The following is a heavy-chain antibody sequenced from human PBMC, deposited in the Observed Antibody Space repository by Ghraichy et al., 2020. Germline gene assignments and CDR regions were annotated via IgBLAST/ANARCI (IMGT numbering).Heavy chain of an antibody. CDR3: ATREAFGDLYNHYMDV. CDR1: GGSIISHY. CDR2: VYFSGST. V-gene: IGHV4-59*11. J-gene: IGHJ6*03. D-gene: IGHD3-16*01. Sequence: SETLSLTCTVSGGSIISHYWSWIRQSPGKGLEWIGYVYFSGSTNHNPSFDSRVTISLDTSKNQFSLKLSSVTAADTAVYYCATREAFGDLYNHYMDVWGKVTTVIVSS.